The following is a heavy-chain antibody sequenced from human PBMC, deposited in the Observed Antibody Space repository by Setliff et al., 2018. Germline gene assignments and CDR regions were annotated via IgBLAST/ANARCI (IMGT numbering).Heavy chain of an antibody. CDR1: GFSFTDYL. Sequence: ASVKVSCKASGFSFTDYLMNWMRQAPEQGLEWMGRINLNTGNIFYAQEFQGRVTLTRDTSTSTAYMELTGLRFDDTAVYYCARGSYYDSSGYSPDFFDYWGQGTLVTVSS. D-gene: IGHD3-22*01. J-gene: IGHJ4*02. CDR3: ARGSYYDSSGYSPDFFDY. V-gene: IGHV1-2*02. CDR2: INLNTGNI.